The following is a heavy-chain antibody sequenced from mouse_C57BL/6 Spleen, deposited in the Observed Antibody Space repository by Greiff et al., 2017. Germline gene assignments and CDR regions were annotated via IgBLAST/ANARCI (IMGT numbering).Heavy chain of an antibody. J-gene: IGHJ4*01. CDR1: GYTFTSYW. Sequence: QVQLQQPGAELVKPGASVKLSCKASGYTFTSYWMHWVKQRPGQGLEWIGMIPPNSGSTNYNEKFKSKATLTVDKSSSTAYMQLSSLTSEDSAVYYCARTEDDGYPYYYAMDYWGQGTSVTVSS. D-gene: IGHD2-3*01. V-gene: IGHV1-64*01. CDR3: ARTEDDGYPYYYAMDY. CDR2: IPPNSGST.